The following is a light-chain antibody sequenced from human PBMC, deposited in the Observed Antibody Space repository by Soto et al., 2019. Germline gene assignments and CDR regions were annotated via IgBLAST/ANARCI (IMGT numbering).Light chain of an antibody. CDR1: TSDIGFSYY. V-gene: IGLV2-14*03. J-gene: IGLJ1*01. CDR3: SSYTSSNTYV. Sequence: SALTQPASVSGSPGQSITISCTGTTSDIGFSYYVSWYQQHPDKAPKLIIYDVSDRPSGVSDRFSGSKSGNTASLTISGLQAEDAADYYCSSYTSSNTYVFGTGTKVTVL. CDR2: DVS.